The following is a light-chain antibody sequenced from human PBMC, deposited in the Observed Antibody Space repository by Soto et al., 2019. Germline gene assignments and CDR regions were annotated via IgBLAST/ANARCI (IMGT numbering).Light chain of an antibody. Sequence: QSVLSQESSVSGTPGQRVVMACSGRNSNIGKNTVNWYRQVPGTAPQLLIYSDTMRSFGIPDRFSASKSDTSASLAIGGLQSEDEALYFCAAWDDSLNGLVFGGGTQLTVL. CDR3: AAWDDSLNGLV. V-gene: IGLV1-44*01. CDR2: SDT. CDR1: NSNIGKNT. J-gene: IGLJ7*01.